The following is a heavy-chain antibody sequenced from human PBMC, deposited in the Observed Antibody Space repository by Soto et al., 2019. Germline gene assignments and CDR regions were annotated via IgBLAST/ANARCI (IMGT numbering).Heavy chain of an antibody. V-gene: IGHV1-69*13. CDR3: ARGGPWIQLYHLDY. CDR1: GGTFSSYA. D-gene: IGHD5-18*01. Sequence: ASVKVSCKASGGTFSSYAISWVRQAPGQGLEWMGGIIPIFGTANYAQKFQGRVTITADESTSTAYMELSSLRSEDTAVYYCARGGPWIQLYHLDYWGQGTLVTVSS. CDR2: IIPIFGTA. J-gene: IGHJ4*02.